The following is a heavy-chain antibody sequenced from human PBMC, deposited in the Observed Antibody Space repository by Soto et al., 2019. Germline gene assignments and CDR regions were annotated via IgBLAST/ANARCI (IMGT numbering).Heavy chain of an antibody. V-gene: IGHV3-23*01. J-gene: IGHJ4*02. CDR1: GFTFSSYA. CDR2: ISGSGGST. Sequence: EVQLLESGGGLVQPGGSLRLSCAASGFTFSSYAMSWVRQAPGKGLEWVSAISGSGGSTYYADSVKGRFTISRDNSKNTLYLQMNSLRAEDTAVYYCAKGNPPKPNSSGYYHFAYWGQGTLVTVSS. D-gene: IGHD3-22*01. CDR3: AKGNPPKPNSSGYYHFAY.